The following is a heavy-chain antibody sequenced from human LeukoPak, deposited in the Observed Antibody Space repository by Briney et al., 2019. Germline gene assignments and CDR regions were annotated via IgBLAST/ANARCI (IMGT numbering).Heavy chain of an antibody. Sequence: GGSLRLSCAASGFSFSNSWMDWVRQAPGKGLEWVSLISWDSGSTYYADSVKGRFTISRDNAKNSLYLQMNSLRAADTAVYYCARVSLYYGSSGYYVLDAFDIWGQGTMVTVSS. CDR1: GFSFSNSW. CDR2: ISWDSGST. D-gene: IGHD3-22*01. V-gene: IGHV3-48*04. CDR3: ARVSLYYGSSGYYVLDAFDI. J-gene: IGHJ3*02.